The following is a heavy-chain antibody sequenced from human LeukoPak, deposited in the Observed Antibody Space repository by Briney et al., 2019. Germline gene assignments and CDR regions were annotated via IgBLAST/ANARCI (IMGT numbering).Heavy chain of an antibody. J-gene: IGHJ4*02. CDR1: GYSISSGYY. D-gene: IGHD6-19*01. Sequence: SETLSLTCTVSGYSISSGYYWGWIRQPPGKGLEWIGRIYHSGSTYYNPSLKSRVTISVDTSKNQFSLKLSSVTAADTAVYYCARGLYSSGWYGSLDYWGQGTLVTVSS. CDR3: ARGLYSSGWYGSLDY. CDR2: IYHSGST. V-gene: IGHV4-38-2*02.